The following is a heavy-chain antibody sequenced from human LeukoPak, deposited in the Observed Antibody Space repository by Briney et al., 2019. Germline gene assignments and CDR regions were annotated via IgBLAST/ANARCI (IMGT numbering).Heavy chain of an antibody. CDR2: ISYDGSNK. J-gene: IGHJ4*02. CDR3: ARESGSYSYFDY. CDR1: GFTFSSYA. D-gene: IGHD1-26*01. Sequence: GRSLRLSCAASGFTFSSYAMHWVRQAPGKGLEWVAVISYDGSNKYYADSVKGRFTISRDNSKNTLYLQMNSLRAEDTAVYYCARESGSYSYFDYWGQGTLVTVSS. V-gene: IGHV3-30-3*01.